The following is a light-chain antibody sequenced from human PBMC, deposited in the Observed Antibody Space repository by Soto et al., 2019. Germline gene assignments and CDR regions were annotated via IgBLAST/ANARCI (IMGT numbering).Light chain of an antibody. CDR1: QSLVHSDGIAY. CDR2: KVS. CDR3: MQGTHWPIT. V-gene: IGKV2-30*02. Sequence: DVVMTQSPLSLPVTLGPPASISCSSNQSLVHSDGIAYFSWFQQRPGRSPRRIIYKVSNRDSGVPARFSGSGSGTDCALKISRVEAEDVGVYYCMQGTHWPITLGQGTRLEIK. J-gene: IGKJ5*01.